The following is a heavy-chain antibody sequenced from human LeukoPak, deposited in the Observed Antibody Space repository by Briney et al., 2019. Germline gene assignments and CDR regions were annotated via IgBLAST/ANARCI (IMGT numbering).Heavy chain of an antibody. CDR1: GFTFSSYA. D-gene: IGHD6-6*01. V-gene: IGHV3-23*01. CDR3: AKDEAARPGLGFDY. J-gene: IGHJ4*02. Sequence: PGGSLRLSCAASGFTFSSYAMSWVRQAPGKALEWVSAISGSGGSTYYADSVKGRFTISRDNSKNTLYLQMNSLRAEDTAVYYCAKDEAARPGLGFDYWGQGTLVTVSS. CDR2: ISGSGGST.